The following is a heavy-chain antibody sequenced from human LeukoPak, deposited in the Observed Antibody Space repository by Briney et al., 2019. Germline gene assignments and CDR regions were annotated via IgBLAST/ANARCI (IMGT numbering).Heavy chain of an antibody. D-gene: IGHD2-15*01. Sequence: GGSLRLSCAASGFTFRSYSMNWVSQAPGKGLEWVSSISSSSSYIFYADSVKGRFTISRDNAKNSLYLEMNSLRAEDTAVYYCAREPRSRTLDYWGQGTLVTVSS. CDR1: GFTFRSYS. CDR2: ISSSSSYI. V-gene: IGHV3-21*01. J-gene: IGHJ4*02. CDR3: AREPRSRTLDY.